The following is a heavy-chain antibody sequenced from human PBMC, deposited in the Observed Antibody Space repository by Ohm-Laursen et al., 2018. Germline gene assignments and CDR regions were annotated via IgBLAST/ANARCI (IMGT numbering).Heavy chain of an antibody. CDR1: GFTFSNYA. J-gene: IGHJ6*02. CDR3: ARAGYYHGMDV. V-gene: IGHV3-64*01. Sequence: GSLRLSCSASGFTFSNYAMHWVRQAPGKGLEYVSTISSTGGATYYANSVKGRFTISRDNSKNTLYLQMGNLRAEDMAVYFCARAGYYHGMDVWGQGTTVTVSS. CDR2: ISSTGGAT.